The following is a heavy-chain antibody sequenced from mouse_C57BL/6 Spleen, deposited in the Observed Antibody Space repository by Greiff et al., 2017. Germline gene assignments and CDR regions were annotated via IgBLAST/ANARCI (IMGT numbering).Heavy chain of an antibody. CDR1: GYTFTDYY. V-gene: IGHV1-76*01. J-gene: IGHJ4*01. Sequence: QVQLQQPGAELVRPGASVKLSCKASGYTFTDYYINWVKQRPGQGLEWIARIYPGSGNTYYNEKFKGKATLTAEKSSSTAYMQLSSLTSEDSAVYFCAREVYYAMDYWGQGTSVTVSS. CDR2: IYPGSGNT. CDR3: AREVYYAMDY.